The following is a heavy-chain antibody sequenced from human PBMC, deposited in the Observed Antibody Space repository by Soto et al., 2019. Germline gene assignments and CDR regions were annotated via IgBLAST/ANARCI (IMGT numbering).Heavy chain of an antibody. J-gene: IGHJ3*02. CDR3: ASGSRGDFWSVPWGFDI. CDR1: GYTFTSYD. CDR2: MNPNSGNT. D-gene: IGHD3-3*01. V-gene: IGHV1-8*01. Sequence: ASVKVSCKASGYTFTSYDINWVRQATGQGLEWMGWMNPNSGNTGYAQKFQGRVTMTRNTSISTAYMELSRLRSDDTAVYYCASGSRGDFWSVPWGFDIWGQGTMVTVSS.